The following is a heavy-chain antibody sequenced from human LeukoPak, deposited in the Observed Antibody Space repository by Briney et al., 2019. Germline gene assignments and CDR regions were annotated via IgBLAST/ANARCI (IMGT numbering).Heavy chain of an antibody. CDR1: GFTFSSYG. Sequence: GRSLRLSCAASGFTFSSYGMHWVRQAPGKGLEWVAVISYDGSNKYYADSVKGRFTISRDNSKNTLYLQMNSLRAEDRAVYYCAKDRDYYDSSSYYYFDYWGQGTLVTVSS. J-gene: IGHJ4*02. CDR3: AKDRDYYDSSSYYYFDY. V-gene: IGHV3-30*18. CDR2: ISYDGSNK. D-gene: IGHD3-22*01.